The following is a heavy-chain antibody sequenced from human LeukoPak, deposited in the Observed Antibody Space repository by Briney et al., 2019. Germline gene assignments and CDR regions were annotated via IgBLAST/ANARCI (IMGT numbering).Heavy chain of an antibody. J-gene: IGHJ3*02. Sequence: GGSLRLSCAASGFTFSSYWMSWVRQAPGKGLEWVANIKQDGSEKYYVDSVKGRFTISRDNAKNSLYLQMNSLRAEDTAVYYCASYAHADYYDSSGGDAFDIWGQGTMVTVSS. V-gene: IGHV3-7*01. CDR2: IKQDGSEK. D-gene: IGHD3-22*01. CDR3: ASYAHADYYDSSGGDAFDI. CDR1: GFTFSSYW.